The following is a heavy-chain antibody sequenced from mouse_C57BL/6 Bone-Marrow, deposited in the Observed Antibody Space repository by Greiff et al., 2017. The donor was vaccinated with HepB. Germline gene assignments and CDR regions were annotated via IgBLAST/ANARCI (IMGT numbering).Heavy chain of an antibody. Sequence: VQLQQSGAELARPGASVKLSCKASGYTFTSYGISWVKQRTGQGLEWIGEIYPRSGNTYHNEKFKGKSTLTADKSSSTAYMELRSLTSEDSAVYFCARLGAYDYGGYYAMDYWGQGTSVTVSS. CDR3: ARLGAYDYGGYYAMDY. CDR1: GYTFTSYG. D-gene: IGHD2-4*01. V-gene: IGHV1-81*01. J-gene: IGHJ4*01. CDR2: IYPRSGNT.